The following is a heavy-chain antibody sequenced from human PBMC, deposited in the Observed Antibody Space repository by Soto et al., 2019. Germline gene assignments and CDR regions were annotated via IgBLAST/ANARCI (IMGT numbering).Heavy chain of an antibody. CDR3: AKTYCSGGRCYGVDY. CDR1: GFTFSSYA. Sequence: EVQLLESGGGLVQPGGSLRLSCAASGFTFSSYAMSWVRQAPGKGLEWVSGISSNGGSTYYADSVKGRFTISRDNSEKTLFLQMNSLRAEDTAVYYCAKTYCSGGRCYGVDYWGQGTLVTVSS. V-gene: IGHV3-23*01. J-gene: IGHJ4*02. D-gene: IGHD2-15*01. CDR2: ISSNGGST.